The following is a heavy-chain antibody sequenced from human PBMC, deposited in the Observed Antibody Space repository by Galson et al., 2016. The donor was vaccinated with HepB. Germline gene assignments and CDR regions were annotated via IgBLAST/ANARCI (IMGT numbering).Heavy chain of an antibody. CDR3: ARDPVASSTWYYFDY. CDR1: GFTFSSYG. V-gene: IGHV3-33*08. Sequence: SLRLSCAASGFTFSSYGMHWVRQAPGKGLEWVAVIWYDGSNKYYADSVKGRFTISRDKSKNTLYLQMNSLRAEDTAVYYCARDPVASSTWYYFDYWGQGTLVTVSS. D-gene: IGHD4-11*01. J-gene: IGHJ4*02. CDR2: IWYDGSNK.